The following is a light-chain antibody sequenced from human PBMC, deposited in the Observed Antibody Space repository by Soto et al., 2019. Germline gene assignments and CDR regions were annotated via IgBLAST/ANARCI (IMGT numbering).Light chain of an antibody. CDR3: QHYNSDPWT. CDR1: QTFRRW. CDR2: DAS. V-gene: IGKV1-5*01. Sequence: DIEMTQSSSTLSASVGDRLTITCPASQTFRRWLAWYQQRPGKAPKVLIYDASTLESGVPARFSGSGSETEFTLTISSLQPEDSATYYCQHYNSDPWTFGQGTKVEIK. J-gene: IGKJ1*01.